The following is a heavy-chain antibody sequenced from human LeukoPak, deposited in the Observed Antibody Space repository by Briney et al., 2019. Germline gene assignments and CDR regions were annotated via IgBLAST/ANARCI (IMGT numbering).Heavy chain of an antibody. CDR1: GFTFSNAW. CDR2: IKSKTDGGTT. D-gene: IGHD3-10*01. CDR3: TTEYYYGSGSMYYCGMDV. J-gene: IGHJ6*02. V-gene: IGHV3-15*01. Sequence: GGSLRLSCAASGFTFSNAWMSWVRQAPGKGLEWVGRIKSKTDGGTTDYAAPVKGRFTISRDDSKNTLYLQMNSLKTEDTAVYYCTTEYYYGSGSMYYCGMDVWGQGTTVTVSS.